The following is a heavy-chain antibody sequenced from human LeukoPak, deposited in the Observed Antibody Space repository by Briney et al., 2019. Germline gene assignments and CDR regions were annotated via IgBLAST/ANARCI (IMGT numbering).Heavy chain of an antibody. J-gene: IGHJ4*02. D-gene: IGHD1-14*01. CDR3: ARGGVNPVDH. CDR1: GFPFNSFW. V-gene: IGHV3-74*01. Sequence: PGGSLRLSCAASGFPFNSFWMHWVRQAPGKGLVWVSDMNEYSTTIRYADSVKGRFTISRGNAKSILYLQMNNLRAEDTAMYFCARGGVNPVDHWGQGTLVTVSS. CDR2: MNEYSTTI.